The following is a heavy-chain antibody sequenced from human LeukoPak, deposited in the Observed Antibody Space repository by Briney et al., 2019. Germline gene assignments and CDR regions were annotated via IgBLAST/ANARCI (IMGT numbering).Heavy chain of an antibody. CDR1: GGSISSGDYY. CDR3: ASHCSSTSCPIGY. CDR2: IYYSGST. V-gene: IGHV4-30-4*01. Sequence: SETLSLTCTVSGGSISSGDYYWSWIRQPPGKGLEWIGYIYYSGSTYYNPSLKSRVTISVDTSKNQFSPKLSSVTAADTAVYYCASHCSSTSCPIGYWGQGTLVTVSS. J-gene: IGHJ4*02. D-gene: IGHD2-2*01.